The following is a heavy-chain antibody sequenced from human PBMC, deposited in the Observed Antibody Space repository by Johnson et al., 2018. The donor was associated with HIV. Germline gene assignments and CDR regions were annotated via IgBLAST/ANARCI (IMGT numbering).Heavy chain of an antibody. D-gene: IGHD1-20*01. J-gene: IGHJ3*02. CDR1: GFTFSNYA. CDR3: AKDSMGFNWNQFEAFDM. Sequence: VQLVESGGGLVQPGGSLRLSCTPSGFTFSNYAIYWVRQAPGKGLEYVSSISSNGGRTYYANSVKGRLTVSRDNSHNTLYLQMDSLRGEDTAVYYCAKDSMGFNWNQFEAFDMWGQGTMVTVSS. CDR2: ISSNGGRT. V-gene: IGHV3-64*01.